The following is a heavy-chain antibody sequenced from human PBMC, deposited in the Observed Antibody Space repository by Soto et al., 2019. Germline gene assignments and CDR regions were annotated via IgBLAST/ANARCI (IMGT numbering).Heavy chain of an antibody. CDR1: GFTFSSYS. D-gene: IGHD2-2*01. V-gene: IGHV3-48*01. CDR3: ARWLPAAMRMFDY. CDR2: ISSSSSTI. Sequence: GGSLRLSCAASGFTFSSYSMNWVRQAPGKGLEWVSYISSSSSTIYYADSVKGRFTISRDNAKNSLYLQMNSLRAEDTAVYYCARWLPAAMRMFDYWGQGTLVTVSS. J-gene: IGHJ4*02.